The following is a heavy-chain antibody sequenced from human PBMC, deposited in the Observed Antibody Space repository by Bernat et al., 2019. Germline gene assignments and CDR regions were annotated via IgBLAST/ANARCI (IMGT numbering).Heavy chain of an antibody. V-gene: IGHV5-51*01. D-gene: IGHD6-19*01. Sequence: EVRLVQSGAEVKKPGESLRISFKGSGYSFTSYWIGWVRQMPGKGLDWLGIIHPGDSDTRYSPSVKGHATISADKSISTAYLQWCSLKASDTAMYYCARHPWYYSCWRDDWGQGTLVTVSS. J-gene: IGHJ4*03. CDR3: ARHPWYYSCWRDD. CDR2: IHPGDSDT. CDR1: GYSFTSYW.